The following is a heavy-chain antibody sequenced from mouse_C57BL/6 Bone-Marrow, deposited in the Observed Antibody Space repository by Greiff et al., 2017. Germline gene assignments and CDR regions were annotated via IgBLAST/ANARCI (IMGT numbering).Heavy chain of an antibody. CDR3: ARAPHYYGSSYGFAY. CDR1: GYTFTSYG. D-gene: IGHD1-1*01. J-gene: IGHJ3*01. CDR2: IYPRSGNT. V-gene: IGHV1-81*01. Sequence: VQLQQSGAELARPGASVKLSCKASGYTFTSYGISWVKQRTGQGLEWIGEIYPRSGNTYYNEKFKGKATLTADKSSSTAYMELRSLPSEDSAVXFCARAPHYYGSSYGFAYWGQGTLVTVSA.